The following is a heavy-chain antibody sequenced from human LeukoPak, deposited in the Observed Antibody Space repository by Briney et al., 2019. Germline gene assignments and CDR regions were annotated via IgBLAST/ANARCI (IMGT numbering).Heavy chain of an antibody. D-gene: IGHD3-22*01. J-gene: IGHJ3*02. CDR1: GGSISSYY. CDR2: IYNSGST. V-gene: IGHV4-59*12. CDR3: ARGYSSGYYTAHDNAFDI. Sequence: SETLSLTCTVSGGSISSYYWTWTRQPPGKGLEWIGYIYNSGSTNYNPSLKSRVTMSVDTSKNQFSLKLSSVTAADTAVYYCARGYSSGYYTAHDNAFDIWGQGTMVTVSS.